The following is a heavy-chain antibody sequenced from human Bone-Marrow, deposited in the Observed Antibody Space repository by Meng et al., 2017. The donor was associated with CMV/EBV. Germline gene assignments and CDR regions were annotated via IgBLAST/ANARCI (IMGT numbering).Heavy chain of an antibody. CDR2: IYHRGTT. Sequence: SETLSLTCTVSGYSITGPYYWGWIRQPPGKGLEWIGTIYHRGTTYYNPPLKSRATISVDTSKNQFSLKLSSVTAADTAVYYCARQTSGYCSSTSCYFGGSGIDYWGQGTLVTVSS. D-gene: IGHD2-2*01. CDR3: ARQTSGYCSSTSCYFGGSGIDY. V-gene: IGHV4-38-2*02. CDR1: GYSITGPYY. J-gene: IGHJ4*02.